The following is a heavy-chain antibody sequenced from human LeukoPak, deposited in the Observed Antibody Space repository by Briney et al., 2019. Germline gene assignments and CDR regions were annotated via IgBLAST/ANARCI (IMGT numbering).Heavy chain of an antibody. CDR1: GGSFSGYY. V-gene: IGHV4-34*01. Sequence: SETLSLTCAVYGGSFSGYYWSWIRQPPGKGLEWIGEINHSGSTNYNPSLKSRVTISVDTSKNQFSLKLSSVTAADTAVYYCARVPSRVYCGGDCLDYWGQGTLVTVSS. D-gene: IGHD2-21*01. J-gene: IGHJ4*02. CDR2: INHSGST. CDR3: ARVPSRVYCGGDCLDY.